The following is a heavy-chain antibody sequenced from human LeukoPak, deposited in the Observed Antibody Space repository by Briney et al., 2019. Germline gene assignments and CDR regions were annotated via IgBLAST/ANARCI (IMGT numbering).Heavy chain of an antibody. D-gene: IGHD4-23*01. CDR2: MNPNSDNT. CDR1: GYTFTSYD. Sequence: GASVKVSCKASGYTFTSYDINWVRQATGQGLEWMGWMNPNSDNTGYAQKFQGRVTMTRNTSISTAYMELSSLRSEDTAVYYCARAGRSMGVVSLDGYWGQGTLVTVSS. V-gene: IGHV1-8*01. CDR3: ARAGRSMGVVSLDGY. J-gene: IGHJ4*02.